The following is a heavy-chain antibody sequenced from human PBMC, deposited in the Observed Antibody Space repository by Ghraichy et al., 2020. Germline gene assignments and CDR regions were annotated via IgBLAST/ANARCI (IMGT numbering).Heavy chain of an antibody. CDR3: SRGGGAGTPVLYHMDV. D-gene: IGHD6-19*01. J-gene: IGHJ6*02. V-gene: IGHV3-21*01. CDR2: ISSSTRYI. Sequence: GGSLRLSCVASGLMFSPNTMNWVRQAPGKGLEWVSSISSSTRYIYYADSVKGRFTISRDNAQNSLYLQMNSLRAEDTAVYYCSRGGGAGTPVLYHMDVWGRGTTVTVSS. CDR1: GLMFSPNT.